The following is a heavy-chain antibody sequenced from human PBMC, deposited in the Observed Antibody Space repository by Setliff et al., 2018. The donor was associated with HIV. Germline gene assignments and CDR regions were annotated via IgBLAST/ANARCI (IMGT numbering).Heavy chain of an antibody. CDR2: ISGLTGEV. CDR1: GYDFSSYS. CDR3: ARGGLGFLDWCLPDS. J-gene: IGHJ4*02. V-gene: IGHV1-18*04. Sequence: ASVTVSCKASGYDFSSYSMMWVRQTPGQGLEWLGWISGLTGEVRLAKEFQGRVTLTTSAYTAYMELKSLRSEDRGVYYCARGGLGFLDWCLPDSWGQGTLVTVSS. D-gene: IGHD2-21*02.